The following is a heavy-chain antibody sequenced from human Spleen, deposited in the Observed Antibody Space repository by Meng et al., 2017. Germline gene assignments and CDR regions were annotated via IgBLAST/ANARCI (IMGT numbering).Heavy chain of an antibody. Sequence: QVQLQESGPGLVKPSQTLSLTCTVSGGSITSGDYYWSWIRQPPGKGLEWIGYIYYSGSTNYNPPLKSRVSISIDTFKNQFSLKLSSVTATDTAVYYCARESSIIWNYFDPWGQGTLVTVSS. CDR2: IYYSGST. CDR3: ARESSIIWNYFDP. D-gene: IGHD1-7*01. CDR1: GGSITSGDYY. V-gene: IGHV4-30-4*01. J-gene: IGHJ5*02.